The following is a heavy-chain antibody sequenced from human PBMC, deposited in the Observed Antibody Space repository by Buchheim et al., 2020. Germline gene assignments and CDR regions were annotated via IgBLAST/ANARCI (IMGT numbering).Heavy chain of an antibody. D-gene: IGHD1-26*01. CDR3: ARGYSGTYRIDY. V-gene: IGHV3-74*01. Sequence: EVQLVESGGGLVQPGGSLRLSCTASGFTFSNYWMQWVRQAPGKGLVWVSRIDADGSTTSYADSVQGRFTISRDNPQNTLSLPLKSLRAEDTAVDYCARGYSGTYRIDYWGQGTL. CDR1: GFTFSNYW. CDR2: IDADGSTT. J-gene: IGHJ4*02.